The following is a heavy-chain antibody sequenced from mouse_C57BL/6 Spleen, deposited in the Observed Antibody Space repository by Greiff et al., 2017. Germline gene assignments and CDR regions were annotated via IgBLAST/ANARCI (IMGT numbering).Heavy chain of an antibody. J-gene: IGHJ3*01. Sequence: VKLQESGPELVKPGASVKISCKASGYSFTSYYIHWVKQRPGQGLEWIGWIYPGSGNTKYNEKFKGKATLTADTSSSTAYMQLSSLTSEDSAVYYCARGAFAYWGQGTLVTVSA. V-gene: IGHV1-66*01. CDR1: GYSFTSYY. CDR2: IYPGSGNT. CDR3: ARGAFAY.